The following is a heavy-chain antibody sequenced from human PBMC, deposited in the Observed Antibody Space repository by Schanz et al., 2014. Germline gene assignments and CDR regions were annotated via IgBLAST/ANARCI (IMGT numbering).Heavy chain of an antibody. D-gene: IGHD5-18*01. CDR3: TRGGYSYALSAFDI. CDR1: GGTFTSYD. V-gene: IGHV1-69*04. Sequence: QVQLVQSGAEVKKPGSSMKVSCKASGGTFTSYDFNWVRQAPGQGLEWMGRIIPILGIANYALKLQGRVTMTTDTSTGTAYMELRSLRSDDTALYYCTRGGYSYALSAFDIWGQGTMVTVSS. J-gene: IGHJ3*02. CDR2: IIPILGIA.